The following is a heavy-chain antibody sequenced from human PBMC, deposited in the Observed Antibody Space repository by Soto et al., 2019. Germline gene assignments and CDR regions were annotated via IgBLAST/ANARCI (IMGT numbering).Heavy chain of an antibody. CDR3: ARSSGGNFGIIIEGTNWFAP. CDR2: INPHGGST. Sequence: AASVKVSCKAPRDTFTSYYINWVRQAPGQGHEWMGVINPHGGSTAYAQKFKGRVTLTRDTSASTVYMGVSSLTSEDTAMYYCARSSGGNFGIIIEGTNWFAPWGQGTLVTVSS. CDR1: RDTFTSYY. D-gene: IGHD1-26*01. V-gene: IGHV1-46*01. J-gene: IGHJ5*02.